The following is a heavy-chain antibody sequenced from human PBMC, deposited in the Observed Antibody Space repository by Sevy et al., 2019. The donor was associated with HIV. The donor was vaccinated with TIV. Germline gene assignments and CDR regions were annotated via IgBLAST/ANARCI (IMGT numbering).Heavy chain of an antibody. CDR2: ISSSSSYI. CDR3: ARDNGIDYADGDYGMDV. CDR1: GFTFSSYS. J-gene: IGHJ6*02. D-gene: IGHD2-2*01. Sequence: GGSLRLSCAASGFTFSSYSMNWVRQAPGKGLEWVSSISSSSSYIYYADSVKGRFTISRDNAKNSLYLQMNSLRAEDTAVYYCARDNGIDYADGDYGMDVWGQRTTVTVSS. V-gene: IGHV3-21*01.